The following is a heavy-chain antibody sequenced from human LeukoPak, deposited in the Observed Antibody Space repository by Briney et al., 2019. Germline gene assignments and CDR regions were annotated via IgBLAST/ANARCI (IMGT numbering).Heavy chain of an antibody. CDR1: GFTFSSYA. J-gene: IGHJ4*02. V-gene: IGHV3-30-3*01. Sequence: GGSLRLSCAASGFTFSSYAMHWVRQAPGKGLEWVAVISYDGSNKYYADSMKGRFTISRDNSKNTLYLQMNSLRAEDTAVYYCARDPLIYWGQGTLVTVSS. D-gene: IGHD3-10*01. CDR3: ARDPLIY. CDR2: ISYDGSNK.